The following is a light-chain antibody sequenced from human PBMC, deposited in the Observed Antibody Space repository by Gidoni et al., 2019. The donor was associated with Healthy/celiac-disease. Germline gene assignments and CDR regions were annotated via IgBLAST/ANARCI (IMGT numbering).Light chain of an antibody. CDR1: QSVLYSSNNKNY. Sequence: DTVMPQSPDPLAVSLGERATINCKSSQSVLYSSNNKNYLAWYQQKPGPPPKLLIYWASTRESGVPDRFSGSGSGTDFALTISSLQAEDVAVYYCQQYYSTPGLTFGPGTKVDIK. CDR2: WAS. V-gene: IGKV4-1*01. J-gene: IGKJ3*01. CDR3: QQYYSTPGLT.